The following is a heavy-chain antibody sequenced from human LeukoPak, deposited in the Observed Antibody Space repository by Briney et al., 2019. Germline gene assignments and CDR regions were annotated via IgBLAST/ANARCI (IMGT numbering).Heavy chain of an antibody. D-gene: IGHD1-1*01. Sequence: SERLSLTCTVSGGSIRSYYWSWIRQPPGKGLEWIGYIYYSVSTNYNPSLKSRLTISVDTSKNQVSLKLSSVTAADTAVYYCAGRVGYNCAYDYWGQGTLVTVSS. CDR3: AGRVGYNCAYDY. CDR1: GGSIRSYY. CDR2: IYYSVST. V-gene: IGHV4-59*01. J-gene: IGHJ4*02.